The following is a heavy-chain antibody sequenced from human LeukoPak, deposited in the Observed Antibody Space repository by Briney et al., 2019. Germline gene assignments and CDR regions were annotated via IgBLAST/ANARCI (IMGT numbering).Heavy chain of an antibody. CDR1: GFTFSSYA. D-gene: IGHD6-13*01. Sequence: GGSLRLSCAASGFTFSSYAMHWVRQAPGKGLEWVAVISYDGSNKYYADSVKGRFTISRDNSKNTLYLQMNSLRAEDTAVYYCARQVAAAGASHYWGQGTLVTVSS. CDR3: ARQVAAAGASHY. CDR2: ISYDGSNK. V-gene: IGHV3-30-3*01. J-gene: IGHJ4*02.